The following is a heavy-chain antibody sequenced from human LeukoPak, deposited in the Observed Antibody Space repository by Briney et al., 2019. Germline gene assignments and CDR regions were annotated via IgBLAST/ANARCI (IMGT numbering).Heavy chain of an antibody. D-gene: IGHD2-15*01. J-gene: IGHJ4*02. V-gene: IGHV3-23*01. CDR3: AKGMVVTATPPTWDY. CDR1: GFTFISYA. CDR2: ISGSGSNT. Sequence: GGSLRLSCAASGFTFISYAMIWVRQAPGKGLEWVSGISGSGSNTYYADSVKGRFTISRDNSKNTLYLQMNSLRAEDTAVYYCAKGMVVTATPPTWDYSGQGTLVTVSS.